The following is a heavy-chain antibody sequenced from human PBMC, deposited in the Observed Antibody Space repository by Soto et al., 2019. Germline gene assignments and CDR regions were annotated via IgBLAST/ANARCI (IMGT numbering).Heavy chain of an antibody. CDR1: GFTFSSFD. CDR2: IDTAGDT. V-gene: IGHV3-13*01. CDR3: ARSRAARPNYADYFDS. Sequence: GGSLRLSCAASGFTFSSFDMHWVRQVTGKGLEWVSSIDTAGDTYFPASVKGRFTISRENAKNSLYLLMSNLRAEDTAVYYCARSRAARPNYADYFDSWGQGTLVTVSS. D-gene: IGHD1-7*01. J-gene: IGHJ4*02.